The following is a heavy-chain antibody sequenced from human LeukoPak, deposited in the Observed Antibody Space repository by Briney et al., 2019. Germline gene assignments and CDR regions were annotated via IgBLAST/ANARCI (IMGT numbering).Heavy chain of an antibody. V-gene: IGHV4-39*01. Sequence: SETLSLTCTVSGGSISSSYYWGWIRQPPGKGLEWIGSIHYSGITYYNPSLKSRVTISVDTSKNQLSLKLSSVTAADTAVYYCAKNSGDYPLDYWGQGTLVTVSS. CDR3: AKNSGDYPLDY. D-gene: IGHD1-26*01. CDR2: IHYSGIT. CDR1: GGSISSSYY. J-gene: IGHJ4*02.